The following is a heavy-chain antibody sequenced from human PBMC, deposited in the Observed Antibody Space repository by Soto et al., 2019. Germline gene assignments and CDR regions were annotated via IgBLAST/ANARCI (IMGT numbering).Heavy chain of an antibody. CDR3: AGTAAMNAFDI. J-gene: IGHJ3*02. V-gene: IGHV1-69*02. D-gene: IGHD2-2*01. Sequence: QVQLVQSGAEVKKPGSSVKVSCKASGGTFSSYTISWVRQAPGQGLEWMGRIIPILGIANYAQKFQGRVTITEDQSTSTAYMELSSLRSEDTAVYYCAGTAAMNAFDIWGQGTMVTVSS. CDR2: IIPILGIA. CDR1: GGTFSSYT.